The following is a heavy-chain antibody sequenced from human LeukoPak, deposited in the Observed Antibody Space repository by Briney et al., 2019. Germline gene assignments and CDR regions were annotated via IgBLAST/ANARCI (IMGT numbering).Heavy chain of an antibody. Sequence: GGSLRLSCVTSGFTFSTFSMNWVRKAPGRGLERVSYISNNGRSIPYADSAKGRLHIPRHNPRSSLFLQLNSLSADDSALYFCARSTVAGTIQYWGQGSLVVV. V-gene: IGHV3-21*06. CDR1: GFTFSTFS. CDR3: ARSTVAGTIQY. D-gene: IGHD6-19*01. CDR2: ISNNGRSI. J-gene: IGHJ1*01.